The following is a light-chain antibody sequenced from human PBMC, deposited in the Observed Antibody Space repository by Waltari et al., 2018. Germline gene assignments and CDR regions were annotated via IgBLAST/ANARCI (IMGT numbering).Light chain of an antibody. CDR3: QIWDSRTDHWI. V-gene: IGLV3-21*01. CDR2: YDD. Sequence: SYDVTQPPSVSVSPGQTVRIPCEGERIGSKNVHWYQQKPVQAPLLVIYYDDRRPSGIPDRFSGSNSGNTATLTISGVEAGDEADYSCQIWDSRTDHWIFGGGTRLTVL. CDR1: RIGSKN. J-gene: IGLJ2*01.